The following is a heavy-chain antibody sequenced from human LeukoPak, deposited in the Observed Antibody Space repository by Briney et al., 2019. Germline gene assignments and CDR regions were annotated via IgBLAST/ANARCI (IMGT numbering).Heavy chain of an antibody. V-gene: IGHV1-18*04. CDR1: GYTFTSYG. CDR3: ARDGELGAALGGASYFWFDP. Sequence: ASVKVSCKASGYTFTSYGINWVRQAPGQGLEWMGRISGKDGRTRYAQKFQGRGTMTIDTSASTAYMELRSLTSDDTAVYYCARDGELGAALGGASYFWFDPWGQGTLVTVSS. CDR2: ISGKDGRT. J-gene: IGHJ5*02. D-gene: IGHD6-25*01.